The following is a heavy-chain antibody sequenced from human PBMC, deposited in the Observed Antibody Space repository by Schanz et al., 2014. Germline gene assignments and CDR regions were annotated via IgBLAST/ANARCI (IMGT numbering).Heavy chain of an antibody. CDR2: ICGSGGST. D-gene: IGHD5-12*01. CDR1: GFAFSSYG. V-gene: IGHV3-NL1*01. J-gene: IGHJ4*02. Sequence: QVQLVESGGGVVERGGSLRLSCLPSGFAFSSYGMNWLRPAPGKGLEWVSVICGSGGSTYYADSVKGRFTVSRDNSKNTLYLQLNSLRAEDTAVYYCARDFHGYGPHLDYWGQGSLVTVSS. CDR3: ARDFHGYGPHLDY.